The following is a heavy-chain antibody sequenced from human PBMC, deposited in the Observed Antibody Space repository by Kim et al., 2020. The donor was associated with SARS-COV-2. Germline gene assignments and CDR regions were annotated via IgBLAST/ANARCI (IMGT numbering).Heavy chain of an antibody. J-gene: IGHJ5*02. Sequence: SETLSLTCAVYGGSFSGYYWSWIRQPPGKGLGWIGEINHSGSTNYNPSLKSRVTISVDTSKNQFSLRLSSVTAADTAVYYCARGRGLLWFGELYANWFDPWGHGTRVTVSS. D-gene: IGHD3-10*01. CDR1: GGSFSGYY. V-gene: IGHV4-34*01. CDR3: ARGRGLLWFGELYANWFDP. CDR2: INHSGST.